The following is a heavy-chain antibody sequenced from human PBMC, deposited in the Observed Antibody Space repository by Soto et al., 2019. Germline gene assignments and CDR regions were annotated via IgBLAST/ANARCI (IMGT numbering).Heavy chain of an antibody. CDR1: GGTFSSYS. CDR2: IIPIFGTA. CDR3: ARDGGRHSGGIDY. J-gene: IGHJ4*02. D-gene: IGHD2-15*01. Sequence: QVQLVQSGAEVKKPGSSVKVSCKASGGTFSSYSINWVRQAPGQGLEWMGEIIPIFGTANYAQKFQGRVTITADESTSTAAMALSSMRSADTAVYYCARDGGRHSGGIDYWGQGTLVTVSS. V-gene: IGHV1-69*01.